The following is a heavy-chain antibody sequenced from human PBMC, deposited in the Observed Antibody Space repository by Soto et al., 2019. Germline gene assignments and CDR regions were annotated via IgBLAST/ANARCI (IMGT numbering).Heavy chain of an antibody. V-gene: IGHV3-23*01. Sequence: VGSLRLSCAASGFTFSSYAMSWVRQAPGKGLEWVSVISGSGGSTHYADSARGRFTISRDNSKNTLYLQVNSLRAEDTAVYYCAKSGGDFWSGYADRFYYFAMDVWGQGTTVTVSS. CDR2: ISGSGGST. CDR1: GFTFSSYA. D-gene: IGHD3-3*01. J-gene: IGHJ6*02. CDR3: AKSGGDFWSGYADRFYYFAMDV.